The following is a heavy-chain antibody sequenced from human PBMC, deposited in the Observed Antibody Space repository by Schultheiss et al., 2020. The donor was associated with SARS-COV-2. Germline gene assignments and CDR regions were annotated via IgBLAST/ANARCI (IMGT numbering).Heavy chain of an antibody. J-gene: IGHJ4*02. CDR1: GYSISSGYY. CDR2: IYYSGST. Sequence: SQTLSLTCAVSGYSISSGYYWSWIRQPPGKGLEWIGYIYYSGSTNYNPSLKSRVTISVDRSKNQFSLKLSSVTAADTAVYYCARGLTMVRGVPFYYFDYWGQGTLVTVSS. D-gene: IGHD3-10*01. CDR3: ARGLTMVRGVPFYYFDY. V-gene: IGHV4-38-2*01.